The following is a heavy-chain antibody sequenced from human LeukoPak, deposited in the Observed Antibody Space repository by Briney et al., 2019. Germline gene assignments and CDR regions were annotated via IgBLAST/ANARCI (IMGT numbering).Heavy chain of an antibody. CDR2: INPNSGGT. CDR1: GYTFTGYY. J-gene: IGHJ5*02. D-gene: IGHD4-17*01. CDR3: ARQTTVTTWWFDP. V-gene: IGHV1-2*02. Sequence: ASVKVSCKASGYTFTGYYMHWVRQAPGQGLEWMGWINPNSGGTNYAQKFQGRVTMTRGTSISTAYMELSRLRSDDTAVYYCARQTTVTTWWFDPWGQGTLVTVSS.